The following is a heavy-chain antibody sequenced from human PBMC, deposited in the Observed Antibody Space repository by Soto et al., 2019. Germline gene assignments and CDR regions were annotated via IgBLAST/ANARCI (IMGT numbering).Heavy chain of an antibody. V-gene: IGHV4-34*01. D-gene: IGHD3-16*01. Sequence: SETLSLTCAVFGGSFSGYYWSWIRQPLGKGLEWIGEINHSGSTNYNPSLKSRVTISVDTSKNQFSLKLNSVTAADTAVYFCARSPTYFNYLWENATYWGQGTLVT. CDR1: GGSFSGYY. J-gene: IGHJ4*02. CDR3: ARSPTYFNYLWENATY. CDR2: INHSGST.